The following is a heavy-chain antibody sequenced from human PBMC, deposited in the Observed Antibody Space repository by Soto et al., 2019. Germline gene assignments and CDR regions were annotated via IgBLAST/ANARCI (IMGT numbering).Heavy chain of an antibody. CDR2: ISYDGSNK. CDR3: AKTLSITIFGVVINPLDY. D-gene: IGHD3-3*01. CDR1: GFTFSSYG. Sequence: PGGSLRLSCAASGFTFSSYGMHWVRQAPGKGLEWVAVISYDGSNKYYADSVKGRFTISRDNSKNTLYLQMNSLRAEDTAVYYCAKTLSITIFGVVINPLDYWGQGTLVTVYS. V-gene: IGHV3-30*18. J-gene: IGHJ4*02.